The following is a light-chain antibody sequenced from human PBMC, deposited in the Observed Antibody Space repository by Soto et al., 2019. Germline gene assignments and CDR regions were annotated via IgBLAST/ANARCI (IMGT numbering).Light chain of an antibody. CDR3: AAWDDSLSGPV. J-gene: IGLJ3*02. CDR2: TND. V-gene: IGLV1-47*02. CDR1: SSNIGRNP. Sequence: VLTQPPSASGTPGQRVTISCSGSSSNIGRNPVYWYQQVPGTAPKLLFYTNDQRPSGVPDRFSGSKSGTSASLAISGLRSEDEADYYCAAWDDSLSGPVFGGGTKLTVL.